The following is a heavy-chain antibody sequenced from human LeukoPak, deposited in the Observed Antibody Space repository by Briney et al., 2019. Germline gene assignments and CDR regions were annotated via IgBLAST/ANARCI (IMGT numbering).Heavy chain of an antibody. CDR3: ARLSETPAYYDTHVYYYLGY. CDR2: MNPTTGNT. J-gene: IGHJ4*01. Sequence: ASVNISCKASGYTFSSYDINWVRQATGQGLEWMGWMNPTTGNTGYAQKFQGRITMTRDTSINTAYMEISSLRSEDTAVYYCARLSETPAYYDTHVYYYLGYWGQGTLVTVSS. CDR1: GYTFSSYD. D-gene: IGHD3-22*01. V-gene: IGHV1-8*01.